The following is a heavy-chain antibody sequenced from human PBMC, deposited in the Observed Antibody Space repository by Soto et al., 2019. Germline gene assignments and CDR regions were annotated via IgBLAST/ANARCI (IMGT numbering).Heavy chain of an antibody. V-gene: IGHV3-33*06. CDR3: AKGAGTTLPLDS. CDR2: IWYDGSDK. CDR1: GFTFSSYG. J-gene: IGHJ4*02. D-gene: IGHD1-7*01. Sequence: QVQLVESGGGVVQPGRSLRLSCAASGFTFSSYGMHWVRQAPGKGLEWVAVIWYDGSDKFYADSVKGRFTISRDNSKNTLYLQMHSLTAEDTAVYYCAKGAGTTLPLDSWGQGTLVTVSS.